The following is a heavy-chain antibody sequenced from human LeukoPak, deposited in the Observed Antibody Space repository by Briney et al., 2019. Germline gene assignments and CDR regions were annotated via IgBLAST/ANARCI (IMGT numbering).Heavy chain of an antibody. CDR1: GFTFSSGY. D-gene: IGHD2-2*02. J-gene: IGHJ4*02. CDR3: ARYTGGGVY. V-gene: IGHV3-74*01. Sequence: GGSLRLSCAVSGFTFSSGYMHWVRQPPGKGPVWVSRISSDGNNTIYADSVKGRFTISRDDARNTLYLQMNSLRDGDTALYYCARYTGGGVYWGQGTLVAVSS. CDR2: ISSDGNNT.